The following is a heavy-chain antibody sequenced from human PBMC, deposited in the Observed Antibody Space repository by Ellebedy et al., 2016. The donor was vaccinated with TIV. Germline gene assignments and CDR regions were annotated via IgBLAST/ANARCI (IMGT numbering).Heavy chain of an antibody. CDR3: ARLYSGYDRGPDFDY. CDR2: INHSGST. V-gene: IGHV4-34*01. Sequence: SETLSLTXAVYGGSFSGYYWSWIRQPPGKGLEWIGEINHSGSTNYNPSLKSRVTISVDTSKNQFSLKLSSVTAADTAVYYCARLYSGYDRGPDFDYWGQGTLVTVSS. J-gene: IGHJ4*02. CDR1: GGSFSGYY. D-gene: IGHD5-12*01.